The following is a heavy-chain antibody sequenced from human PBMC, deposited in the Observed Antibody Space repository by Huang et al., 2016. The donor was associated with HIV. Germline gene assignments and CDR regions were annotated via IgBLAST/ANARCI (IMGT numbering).Heavy chain of an antibody. D-gene: IGHD2-2*01. V-gene: IGHV4-39*01. J-gene: IGHJ3*02. CDR2: IYYSGST. CDR1: GGSISSSSYY. Sequence: QLQLQESGPGLVKPSETLSLTCSVSGGSISSSSYYWGWIRQPPGKGLVWIGSIYYSGSTFSNPSLKSRVTISVDTSKNQFSLRLSSVTAADTSVYYCARHMDCSSSSCLAGGHERGPFDMWGQGTMVTVSS. CDR3: ARHMDCSSSSCLAGGHERGPFDM.